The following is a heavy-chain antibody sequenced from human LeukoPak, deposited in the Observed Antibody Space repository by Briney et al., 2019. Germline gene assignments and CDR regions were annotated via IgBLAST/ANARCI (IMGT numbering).Heavy chain of an antibody. D-gene: IGHD2-2*01. J-gene: IGHJ5*02. CDR1: GFTFSDYY. Sequence: PGGSLRLSCAASGFTFSDYYVSWIRQAPGKGLEWVSYISGSSSNIQYADFVKGRFTISRDNAKNSLYLQMNSLRAEDTAVYYCVRDSAHVVVVPAVIPPGLDNWFDPWGQGTLVTVSS. CDR3: VRDSAHVVVVPAVIPPGLDNWFDP. CDR2: ISGSSSNI. V-gene: IGHV3-11*05.